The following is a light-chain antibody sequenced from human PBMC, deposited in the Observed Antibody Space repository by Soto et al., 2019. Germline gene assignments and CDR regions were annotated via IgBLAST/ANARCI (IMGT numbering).Light chain of an antibody. CDR2: LNSDGRH. CDR1: SGHTNYA. J-gene: IGLJ3*02. CDR3: LTWGAGIWV. V-gene: IGLV4-69*01. Sequence: QPVLTQSPSASASLGASVKLTCTLSSGHTNYAIAWHQLQPEKGPRYLMKLNSDGRHSKGDGIPDRFSGSSSGAERYLTISGVRSEDEADYYCLTWGAGIWVFGGGTKLTVL.